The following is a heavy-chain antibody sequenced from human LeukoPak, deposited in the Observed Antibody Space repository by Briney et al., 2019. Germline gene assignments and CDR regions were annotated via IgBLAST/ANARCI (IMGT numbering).Heavy chain of an antibody. CDR1: GFSFSFYW. Sequence: GGSLRLSCAASGFSFSFYWMSWVRQAPGKGLEWVANIKQDGSEKYYSDSVKGRFTISRDNAKSALYRQLNSLRAEATAVYFCAREDWFIPLLGGSTASYYYGMDVWGQGTTVTVSS. J-gene: IGHJ6*02. CDR2: IKQDGSEK. D-gene: IGHD1-26*01. V-gene: IGHV3-7*01. CDR3: AREDWFIPLLGGSTASYYYGMDV.